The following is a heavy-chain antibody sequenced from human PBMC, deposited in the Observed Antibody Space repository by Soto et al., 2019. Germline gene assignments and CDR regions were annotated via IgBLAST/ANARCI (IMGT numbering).Heavy chain of an antibody. J-gene: IGHJ6*02. CDR2: IYYSGST. D-gene: IGHD1-20*01. V-gene: IGHV4-31*03. CDR1: GGSISSGGYY. CDR3: ARDIISTGARGMDV. Sequence: PSETLSLTCTVSGGSISSGGYYWSWIRQHPGKGLEWIGYIYYSGSTYYNPSLKSRVTISVDTSKNQSSLKLSSVTAADTAVYYCARDIISTGARGMDVWGQGTTVTVSS.